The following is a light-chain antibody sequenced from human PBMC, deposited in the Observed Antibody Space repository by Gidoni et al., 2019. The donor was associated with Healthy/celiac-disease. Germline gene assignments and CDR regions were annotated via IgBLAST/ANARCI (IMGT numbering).Light chain of an antibody. CDR3: SSYTSSSTPVV. V-gene: IGLV2-14*01. CDR2: EVS. J-gene: IGLJ2*01. CDR1: SSDVGGYNY. Sequence: SALTQPASVSGSPCQSITISCTGTSSDVGGYNYVSWYQQHPGKAPKLMIYEVSNRPSGVSNRFSGSKSGNTASLTISGLQAEDEADYYCSSYTSSSTPVVFGGGTKLTVL.